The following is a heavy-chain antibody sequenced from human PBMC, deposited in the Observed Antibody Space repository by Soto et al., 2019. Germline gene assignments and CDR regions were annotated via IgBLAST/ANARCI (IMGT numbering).Heavy chain of an antibody. CDR1: GFTFNNYG. V-gene: IGHV3-33*08. D-gene: IGHD1-7*01. Sequence: GGSLRLSCAASGFTFNNYGMNWVRQAPGKGLEWVAIIWYDGSNKYYADSVKGRFTISRDNSKNTLYLQMNSLRAEDTAVYYCARAELGVDYYYYYGMDVWGQGTTVTVSS. J-gene: IGHJ6*02. CDR3: ARAELGVDYYYYYGMDV. CDR2: IWYDGSNK.